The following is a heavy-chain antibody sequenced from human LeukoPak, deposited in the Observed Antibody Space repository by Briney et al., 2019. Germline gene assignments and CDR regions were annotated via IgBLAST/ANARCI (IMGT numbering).Heavy chain of an antibody. D-gene: IGHD2-15*01. CDR3: ARGYCSGGSCYYSEYFQH. Sequence: ASVNVSCKASGYTFTSYYMHWVRQAPGQGLEWMGIINPSGGSTSYAQKFQGRVTMTRDTSTSTVYMELSSLRSEDTAVYYCARGYCSGGSCYYSEYFQHWGQGTLVTVSS. CDR2: INPSGGST. CDR1: GYTFTSYY. V-gene: IGHV1-46*01. J-gene: IGHJ1*01.